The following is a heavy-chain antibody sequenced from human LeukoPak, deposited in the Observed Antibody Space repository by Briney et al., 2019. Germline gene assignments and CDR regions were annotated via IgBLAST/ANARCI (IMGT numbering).Heavy chain of an antibody. CDR3: AREAPIVGATYFDY. J-gene: IGHJ4*02. CDR1: GYTFTRSA. V-gene: IGHV1-69*13. Sequence: SVKVSCKASGYTFTRSAMNWVRQAPGQGLGWMGGIIPIFGTANYAQKFQGRVTITADESTSTAYMELSSLRSEDTAVYYCAREAPIVGATYFDYWGQGTLVTVSS. CDR2: IIPIFGTA. D-gene: IGHD1-26*01.